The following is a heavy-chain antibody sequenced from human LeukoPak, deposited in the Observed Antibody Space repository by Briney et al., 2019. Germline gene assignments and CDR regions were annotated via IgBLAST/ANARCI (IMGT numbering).Heavy chain of an antibody. CDR2: IYNSGST. Sequence: PSETLSLTCTVSGDSFNSYYWSWIRQPAGQGLEWIGLIYNSGSTNYNPSLKSRVTMSVDASKNQFSLKLSSVTAADTAVCYCARDFDCWVQGTLVTVSS. CDR1: GDSFNSYY. J-gene: IGHJ4*02. CDR3: ARDFDC. V-gene: IGHV4-4*07.